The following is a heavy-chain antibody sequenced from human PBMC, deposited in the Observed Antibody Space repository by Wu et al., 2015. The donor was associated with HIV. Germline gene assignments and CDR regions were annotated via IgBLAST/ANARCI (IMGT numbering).Heavy chain of an antibody. CDR1: GYTFTAYY. J-gene: IGHJ2*01. CDR3: ARERPFEYQVTKGYFDL. Sequence: QVQLVQSGAEVKNPGASVKVSCKASGYTFTAYYLHWVRQAPGQGLEWMGWINPNSGGTNYAQKFQGRVTMTRDTSISTAYMELSRLRSDDTAVYYCARERPFEYQVTKGYFDLWGRGTLVTVSS. CDR2: INPNSGGT. D-gene: IGHD2-2*01. V-gene: IGHV1-2*02.